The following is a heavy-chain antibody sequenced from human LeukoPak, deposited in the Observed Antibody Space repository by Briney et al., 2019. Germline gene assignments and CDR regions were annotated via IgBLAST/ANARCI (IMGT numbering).Heavy chain of an antibody. V-gene: IGHV3-64*01. CDR3: AKVGKAARIIGTTSRYYYYYMDV. J-gene: IGHJ6*03. Sequence: PGGSLRLSCAASGFTFSSYAMHWVRQAPGKGLEYVSAISSNGGSTYYANSVKGGFTISRDNSKNTLYLQMNSLRAEDTAVYYCAKVGKAARIIGTTSRYYYYYMDVWGKGTTVTISS. CDR2: ISSNGGST. CDR1: GFTFSSYA. D-gene: IGHD1-20*01.